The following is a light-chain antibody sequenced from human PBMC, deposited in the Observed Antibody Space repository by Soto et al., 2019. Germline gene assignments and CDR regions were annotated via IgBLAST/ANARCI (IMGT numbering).Light chain of an antibody. Sequence: QSVLTQPPSVSAAPGQTVTISCSGTSSNIGNNYVSWYQQLPGTAPKLLIYENNKRPSGIPDRFSGSKSGTSATLGITGFQTGDEADYYCGTWDSSLSAGVFGGGTKLTVL. CDR1: SSNIGNNY. J-gene: IGLJ3*02. CDR3: GTWDSSLSAGV. CDR2: ENN. V-gene: IGLV1-51*02.